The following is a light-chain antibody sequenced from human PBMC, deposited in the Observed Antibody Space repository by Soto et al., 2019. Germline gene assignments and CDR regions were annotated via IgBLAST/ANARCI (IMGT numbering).Light chain of an antibody. CDR2: DVT. Sequence: QSALTQPASVSGSPGQSITISCTGTSSDVGSYNFVSWYQQHPGKAPKLMIYDVTNRPSGVSSRFSGSKSGNMASLAISGLQAEDEADYHCSSYTGSNTLVFGGGTKVTVL. CDR3: SSYTGSNTLV. J-gene: IGLJ2*01. V-gene: IGLV2-14*03. CDR1: SSDVGSYNF.